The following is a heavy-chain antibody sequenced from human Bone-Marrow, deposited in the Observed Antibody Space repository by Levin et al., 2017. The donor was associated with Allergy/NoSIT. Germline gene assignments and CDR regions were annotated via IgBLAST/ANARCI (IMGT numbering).Heavy chain of an antibody. J-gene: IGHJ4*02. CDR2: IVVGSGNT. V-gene: IGHV1-58*02. D-gene: IGHD1-26*01. Sequence: SVKVSCKASGFTFTSSAMQWVRQARGQRLEWIGWIVVGSGNTNYAQKFQERVTITRDMSTSTAYMELSSLRSEDTAVYYCAAVTPYSGSYYFDYWGQGTLVTVSS. CDR1: GFTFTSSA. CDR3: AAVTPYSGSYYFDY.